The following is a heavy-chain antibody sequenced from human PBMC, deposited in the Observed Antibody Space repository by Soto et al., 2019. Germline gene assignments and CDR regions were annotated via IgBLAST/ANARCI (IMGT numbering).Heavy chain of an antibody. CDR3: ARESEDLTSNFDY. CDR1: GFTFRGYG. J-gene: IGHJ4*02. Sequence: QVQLVESGGGVVQPGRSLRLSCAASGFTFRGYGMHWVRQAPGRGLEWVALISYDGSIKYYADSVRGRFTISRDNSKNSVYLDMNSLSAEDTAVYYCARESEDLTSNFDYWGQGTLVTVSS. V-gene: IGHV3-30*03. CDR2: ISYDGSIK.